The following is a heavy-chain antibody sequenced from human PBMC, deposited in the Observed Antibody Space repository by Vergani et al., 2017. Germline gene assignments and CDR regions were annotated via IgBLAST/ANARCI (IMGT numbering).Heavy chain of an antibody. CDR3: ARGMIVGATVRRYDY. CDR2: INPNSGGT. CDR1: GYTFTGYY. J-gene: IGHJ4*02. V-gene: IGHV1-2*06. D-gene: IGHD1-26*01. Sequence: QVQLVQSGAEVKKPGASVKVSCKASGYTFTGYYMHWVRQAPGQGLEWMGRINPNSGGTNYAQKFQGRVTMTTDTSTSTAYMELRSLRSDDTAVYYCARGMIVGATVRRYDYWGQGTLVTVSS.